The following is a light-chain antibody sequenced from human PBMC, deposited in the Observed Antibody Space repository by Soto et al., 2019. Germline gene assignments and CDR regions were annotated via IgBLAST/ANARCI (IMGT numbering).Light chain of an antibody. CDR3: SSYTSSSTLV. CDR1: SSDVGGYNY. J-gene: IGLJ1*01. CDR2: EVS. Sequence: SALTKPASVSGSPGQSITISCTGTSSDVGGYNYVSWYQQHPGKAPKLMIYEVSDRPSGVSNRFSGSKSGNTASLTISGLQAEDEADYYCSSYTSSSTLVFGTGTRSPS. V-gene: IGLV2-14*01.